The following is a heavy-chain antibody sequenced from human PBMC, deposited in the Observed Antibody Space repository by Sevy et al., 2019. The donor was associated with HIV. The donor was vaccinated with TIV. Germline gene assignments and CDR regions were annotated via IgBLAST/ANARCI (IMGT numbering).Heavy chain of an antibody. D-gene: IGHD1-26*01. Sequence: GGSLRLSCAASGFTFDDYAMHWVRQAPGKGLEWVSGISWNSGSIGYADSVKGRFTISRDNAKNSLYLQMNSLRAEDTDLYYCAKDRSIVGATIGSAFDIWGQGTMVTVSS. V-gene: IGHV3-9*01. CDR1: GFTFDDYA. CDR2: ISWNSGSI. CDR3: AKDRSIVGATIGSAFDI. J-gene: IGHJ3*02.